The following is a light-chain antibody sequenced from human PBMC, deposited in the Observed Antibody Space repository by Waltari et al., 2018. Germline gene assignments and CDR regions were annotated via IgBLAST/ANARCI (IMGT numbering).Light chain of an antibody. Sequence: DIVLTQFPDSLAVSLGEGASITCKSSQTIFFETNRKNYLAWYQQKPRQPPKLLFSWGSTRESGVPDRFSASGSGTSFTLSSSNLQAEDVAVYYCQQYYSTPRTFGQGTRVEIK. CDR1: QTIFFETNRKNY. CDR2: WGS. CDR3: QQYYSTPRT. V-gene: IGKV4-1*01. J-gene: IGKJ1*01.